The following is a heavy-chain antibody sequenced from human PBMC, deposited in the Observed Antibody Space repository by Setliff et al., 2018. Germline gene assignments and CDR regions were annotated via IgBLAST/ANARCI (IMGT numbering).Heavy chain of an antibody. D-gene: IGHD3-16*01. CDR3: AREGEHTWSSTDYHYYMDV. Sequence: SVKVSCNASGGTFSSYGISWVRQAPGQGLEWMGGTIPVFGTTDYAQKFQGRVTIMTDESTSTAYMELSSLTSDDTAVYYCAREGEHTWSSTDYHYYMDVWGRGTMVTVSS. V-gene: IGHV1-69*05. CDR2: TIPVFGTT. J-gene: IGHJ6*03. CDR1: GGTFSSYG.